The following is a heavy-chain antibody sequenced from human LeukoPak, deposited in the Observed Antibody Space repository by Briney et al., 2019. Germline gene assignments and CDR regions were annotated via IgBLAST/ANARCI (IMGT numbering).Heavy chain of an antibody. J-gene: IGHJ4*01. CDR1: GDSISSYY. D-gene: IGHD2-15*01. V-gene: IGHV4-59*01. CDR3: ARASCSGGTCPRGWYFDY. CDR2: IYYSGST. Sequence: SETLSLTCTVSGDSISSYYWSWIRQPPGKGLEWIGYIYYSGSTNYNPSLKSRVTISIDTSKKQFSLRLSSVTAADTAVYYCARASCSGGTCPRGWYFDYWGHGTLVTVSS.